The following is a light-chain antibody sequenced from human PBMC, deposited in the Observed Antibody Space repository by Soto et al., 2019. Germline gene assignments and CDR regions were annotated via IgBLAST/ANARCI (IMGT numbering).Light chain of an antibody. J-gene: IGKJ5*01. V-gene: IGKV3D-20*02. CDR2: GAS. CDR1: QSVSSTY. CDR3: QQRSNWPPIT. Sequence: EIVFTQSPGTLSLSPGERSTLSCRASQSVSSTYLAWYQQKPGQAPRLLIYGASSRATGIPDRFSGSGSGTDFTLTIRSLEPEDFAVYYCQQRSNWPPITFGQGTRLEIK.